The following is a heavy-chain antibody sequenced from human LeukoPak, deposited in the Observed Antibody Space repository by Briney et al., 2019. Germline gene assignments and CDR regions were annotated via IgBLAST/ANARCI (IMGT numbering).Heavy chain of an antibody. D-gene: IGHD3-9*01. V-gene: IGHV3-74*01. J-gene: IGHJ4*02. CDR2: IKEDGTYT. CDR3: ARDFDMGITPGDDFDF. CDR1: GFSFSKYW. Sequence: GGSLRLSCAASGFSFSKYWMHWVRHTPGEGLVLVARIKEDGTYTSYADSVKGRFTISRDNARNTVFLQMNSLRAEDTAVYYCARDFDMGITPGDDFDFWGQGTLVTVSS.